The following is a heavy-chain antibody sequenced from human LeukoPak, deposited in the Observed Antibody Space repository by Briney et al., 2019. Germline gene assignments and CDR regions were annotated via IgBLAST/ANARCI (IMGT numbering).Heavy chain of an antibody. CDR1: GGSISIYY. CDR3: ARESLGVPIYCFDF. J-gene: IGHJ4*02. D-gene: IGHD3-10*01. Sequence: SETLSLTCTVSGGSISIYYWSWIRQPAGKGPEWVGRINSSGKTFYNPSLRSRVTMSVDESKNQFSLRLSSVTAADTALYYCARESLGVPIYCFDFWGQGTLVTVSS. CDR2: INSSGKT. V-gene: IGHV4-4*07.